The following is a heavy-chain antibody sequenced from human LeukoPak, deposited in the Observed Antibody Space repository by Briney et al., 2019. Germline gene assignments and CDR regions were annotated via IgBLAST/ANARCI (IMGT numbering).Heavy chain of an antibody. CDR2: TYYRSKWHN. D-gene: IGHD4-11*01. CDR1: GDSVSSSSAV. CDR3: AGTTDYSSFLAF. J-gene: IGHJ4*02. Sequence: SQTLSLTCAVSGDSVSSSSAVWNWIRQSPSRGLEWLGRTYYRSKWHNEYAESVKSRISITSDTSKNQFSLQLNSVTPEDTAEYYCAGTTDYSSFLAFWGQGTLVTVSS. V-gene: IGHV6-1*01.